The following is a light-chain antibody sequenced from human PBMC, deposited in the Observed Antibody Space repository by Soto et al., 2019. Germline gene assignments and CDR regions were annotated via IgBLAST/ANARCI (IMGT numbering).Light chain of an antibody. CDR2: GAS. J-gene: IGKJ4*01. CDR3: QQYNNWPPLT. CDR1: QSVSSN. V-gene: IGKV3D-15*01. Sequence: EIVMTQSPATLSVSPGERATLSCRASQSVSSNLAWYQQKPGQAPRLVIYGASIRATGIPARFSGSGSGTEFTLTISSLQSVDFAVYYCQQYNNWPPLTFGGGTKVEIK.